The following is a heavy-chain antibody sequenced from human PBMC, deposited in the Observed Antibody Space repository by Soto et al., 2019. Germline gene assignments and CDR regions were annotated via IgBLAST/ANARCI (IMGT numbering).Heavy chain of an antibody. CDR2: IYYSGST. D-gene: IGHD2-2*01. V-gene: IGHV4-31*03. J-gene: IGHJ4*02. Sequence: QVQLQESGPGLVKPSQTLTLTCSVSGGSINSGGYYWTWIRQHPGKGLEWIGNIYYSGSTSYKPSLKSRVTISIDPSKTHFSLKLSAVTAADTAVYYCARSSISKKIDYWGQGTLVTVSS. CDR1: GGSINSGGYY. CDR3: ARSSISKKIDY.